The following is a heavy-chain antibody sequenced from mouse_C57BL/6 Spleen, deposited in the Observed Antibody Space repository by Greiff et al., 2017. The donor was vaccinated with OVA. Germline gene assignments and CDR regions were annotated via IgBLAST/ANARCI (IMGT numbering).Heavy chain of an antibody. V-gene: IGHV1-42*01. CDR1: GYSFTGYY. Sequence: VQLQQSGPELVKPGASVKISCKASGYSFTGYYMNWVKQSPEKSLEWIGEINPSTGGTTYNQKFKAKATLTVDKSSSTAYMQLKSLTSEDSAVYYCARGGYDPAWFAYWGQGTLVTVSA. D-gene: IGHD2-10*02. CDR2: INPSTGGT. CDR3: ARGGYDPAWFAY. J-gene: IGHJ3*01.